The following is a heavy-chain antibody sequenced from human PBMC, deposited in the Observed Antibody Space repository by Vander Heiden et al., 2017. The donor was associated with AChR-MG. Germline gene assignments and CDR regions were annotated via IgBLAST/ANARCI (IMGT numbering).Heavy chain of an antibody. CDR1: GGSISSSY. J-gene: IGHJ4*02. V-gene: IGHV4-59*08. D-gene: IGHD2-2*03. Sequence: QVQLQESGPGLVKPSETLSLTCTVSGGSISSSYWSWIRQPPGKGLEWIGYIYYSGSTNYNPSLKSRVTISVDTSKNQFSLKLSSVTAADTAVYYCARSLDSFDYWGQGTLVTVSS. CDR3: ARSLDSFDY. CDR2: IYYSGST.